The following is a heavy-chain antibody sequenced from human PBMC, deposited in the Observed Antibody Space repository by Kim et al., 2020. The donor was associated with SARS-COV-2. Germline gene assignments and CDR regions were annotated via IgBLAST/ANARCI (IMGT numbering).Heavy chain of an antibody. V-gene: IGHV3-30*03. CDR1: GFTFGSAH. CDR3: AREGHSSGRAGSVDH. D-gene: IGHD6-19*01. CDR2: ISADESNK. J-gene: IGHJ4*02. Sequence: GGSLRLSCAGSGFTFGSAHMHWVRQAPGKGLEWVALISADESNKDYVDSVKGRFTVSRDNSQNTLFLQIDSLRAEDTAVYYCAREGHSSGRAGSVDHWGQGTLGTVSS.